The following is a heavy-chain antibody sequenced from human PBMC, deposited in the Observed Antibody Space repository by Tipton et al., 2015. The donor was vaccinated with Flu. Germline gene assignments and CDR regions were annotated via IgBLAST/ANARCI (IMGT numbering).Heavy chain of an antibody. CDR1: GGSISSSSYY. D-gene: IGHD3-10*01. CDR2: IYYSGST. J-gene: IGHJ3*02. Sequence: TLSLTCTVSGGSISSSSYYWGWIRQPPGKGLEWIGSIYYSGSTYYNPSLKSRVTISVDTFKNQFSLKLSSVTAADTAVYYCASYYGSGSNAFDIWGQGTMVTVSS. CDR3: ASYYGSGSNAFDI. V-gene: IGHV4-39*07.